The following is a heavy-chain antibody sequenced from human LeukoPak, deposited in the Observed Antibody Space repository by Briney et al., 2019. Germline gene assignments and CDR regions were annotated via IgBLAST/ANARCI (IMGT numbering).Heavy chain of an antibody. J-gene: IGHJ4*02. CDR1: GFTLSSYS. CDR3: VRDGVGAPPFDY. CDR2: ISSSSSHI. V-gene: IGHV3-21*01. D-gene: IGHD1-26*01. Sequence: GGSLRLSCAVSGFTLSSYSMNWVRQAPGKGLEWVSSISSSSSHIYYADSVKGRFTISRDNAKNSLYLQMNSLRSEDTAVYYCVRDGVGAPPFDYWGQGALVTVSS.